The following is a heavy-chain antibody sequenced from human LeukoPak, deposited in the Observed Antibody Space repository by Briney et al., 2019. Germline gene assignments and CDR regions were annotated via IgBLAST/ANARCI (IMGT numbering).Heavy chain of an antibody. CDR1: GGSFSGCY. V-gene: IGHV4-34*01. Sequence: SETLSLTCAVYGGSFSGCYWSWIRQPPGKGLEWIGEINHSGSTNYNPSLKSRVTISVDTSKNQFSLKLSSVTAADTAVYYCARAGGSHWGQGTLVTVSS. J-gene: IGHJ4*02. CDR3: ARAGGSH. D-gene: IGHD3-16*01. CDR2: INHSGST.